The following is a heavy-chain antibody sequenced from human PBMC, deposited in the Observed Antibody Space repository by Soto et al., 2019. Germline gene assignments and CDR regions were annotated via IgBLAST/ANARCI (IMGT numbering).Heavy chain of an antibody. CDR3: ARAHAPTLPFDY. D-gene: IGHD2-15*01. J-gene: IGHJ4*01. Sequence: SLTCTVSGGSMRNVYWSWIRQPPGKRLEWIGFIFHSGNAKYNPSLKSRVTISIDTSKNQFSLSLDSVTAADTAVYFCARAHAPTLPFDYWGLGTLVTVSS. V-gene: IGHV4-59*01. CDR1: GGSMRNVY. CDR2: IFHSGNA.